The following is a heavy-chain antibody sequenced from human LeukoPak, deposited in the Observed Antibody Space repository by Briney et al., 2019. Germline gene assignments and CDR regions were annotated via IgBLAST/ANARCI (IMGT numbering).Heavy chain of an antibody. Sequence: SETLSLTCAVSGGSISSYYWSWIRQPPGKGLEWIGYIYYSGSTNYNPSLKSRVTISVDTSKNQFSLKLSSVTAADTAVYYCARLTTIVVVPAAHDAFDIWGQGTMVTVSS. V-gene: IGHV4-59*01. J-gene: IGHJ3*02. CDR3: ARLTTIVVVPAAHDAFDI. CDR2: IYYSGST. CDR1: GGSISSYY. D-gene: IGHD2-2*01.